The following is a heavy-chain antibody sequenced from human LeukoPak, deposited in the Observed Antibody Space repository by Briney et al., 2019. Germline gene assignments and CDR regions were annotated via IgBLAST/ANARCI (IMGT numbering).Heavy chain of an antibody. CDR1: GFTVSSNF. Sequence: GGSLRLSCAASGFTVSSNFMSWVRQAPGKGLEWVSVINSGGTIYYADSVKGRFTISRDNSKNTLYLQMDSLRAEDTAVYYCARYAGSDWGQGTLVTVSS. V-gene: IGHV3-66*01. CDR3: ARYAGSD. J-gene: IGHJ4*02. CDR2: INSGGTI. D-gene: IGHD1-14*01.